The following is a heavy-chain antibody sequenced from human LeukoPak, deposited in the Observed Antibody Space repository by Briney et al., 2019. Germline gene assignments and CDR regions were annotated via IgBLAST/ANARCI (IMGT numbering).Heavy chain of an antibody. V-gene: IGHV3-7*01. J-gene: IGHJ4*02. Sequence: QPGGSLRLSCAASGFTFSSYWMSWVRQAPGKGLEWVANIKQDGSEKYYVDSVKGRFTISRDNAKNSLYLQMNSLRAEDTAVYHCARAPRGYCSSTSCYPYYFDYWGQGTLVTVSS. D-gene: IGHD2-2*01. CDR2: IKQDGSEK. CDR1: GFTFSSYW. CDR3: ARAPRGYCSSTSCYPYYFDY.